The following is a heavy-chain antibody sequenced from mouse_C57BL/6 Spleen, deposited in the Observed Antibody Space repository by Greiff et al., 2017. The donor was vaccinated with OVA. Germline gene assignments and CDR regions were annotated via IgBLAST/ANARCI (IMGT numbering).Heavy chain of an antibody. CDR3: ARGGTTAPRPFAY. J-gene: IGHJ3*01. CDR1: GYAFSSSW. CDR2: IYPGDGDT. Sequence: VQLQESGPELVKPGASVKISCKASGYAFSSSWMNWVKQRPGKGLEWIGRIYPGDGDTNYNGKFKGKATLTADKSSSTAYMQLSSLTSEDSAVYFCARGGTTAPRPFAYWGQGTLVTVSA. D-gene: IGHD1-2*01. V-gene: IGHV1-82*01.